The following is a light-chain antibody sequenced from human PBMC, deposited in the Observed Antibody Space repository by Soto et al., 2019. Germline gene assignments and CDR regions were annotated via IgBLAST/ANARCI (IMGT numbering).Light chain of an antibody. Sequence: EVVLTQSPGTLSLSPGERATLSCRASQSLDSTSLAWYQQKPGQSPRLVIYGASRRATGIPDRFSGSGSGTEFTLTISSLQPDDFATYYCQHYNSYSEAFGQGTKVELK. J-gene: IGKJ1*01. V-gene: IGKV3-20*01. CDR1: QSLDSTS. CDR3: QHYNSYSEA. CDR2: GAS.